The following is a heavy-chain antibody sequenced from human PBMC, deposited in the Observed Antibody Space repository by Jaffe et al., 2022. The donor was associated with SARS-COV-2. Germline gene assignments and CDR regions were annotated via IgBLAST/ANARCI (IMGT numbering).Heavy chain of an antibody. CDR2: TSYDGSNT. Sequence: QVQLVESGGGVVQPGRSLRLSCAASGFSFSDYAMHWVRQAPGKGLEWVAITSYDGSNTYYADSVKGRFTISRDNSKNTLYLQMNSLRTEDTAVYYCARDRGFSSISTVRGLDYWGQGSLVTVSS. CDR3: ARDRGFSSISTVRGLDY. V-gene: IGHV3-30*04. J-gene: IGHJ4*02. D-gene: IGHD3-10*01. CDR1: GFSFSDYA.